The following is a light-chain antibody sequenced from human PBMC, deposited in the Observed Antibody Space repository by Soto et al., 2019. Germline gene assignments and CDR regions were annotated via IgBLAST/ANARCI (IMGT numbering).Light chain of an antibody. V-gene: IGKV3-11*01. CDR2: DAV. CDR3: QHRSNWPRLT. J-gene: IGKJ4*01. CDR1: QSVSSF. Sequence: EIELTQSPATLSLSPGERATLSCRASQSVSSFLVWYQQKPGQAPRLLIYDAVNRVTGIPARFSGSGSGTDFTLTISRLEPEDFAVYYCQHRSNWPRLTFGGGTKVDIK.